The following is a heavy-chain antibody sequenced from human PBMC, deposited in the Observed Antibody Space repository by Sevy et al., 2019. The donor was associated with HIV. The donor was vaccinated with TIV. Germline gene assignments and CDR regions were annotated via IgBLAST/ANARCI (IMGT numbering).Heavy chain of an antibody. CDR2: ISSSGTPI. Sequence: GGSLRLSCAASGFTFSTSNMNWVRQAPGKGLEWVSYISSSGTPIFYADSVKGRFTISRDNAKNSLYLQMNSLRDDDTAVYYCARGSGSSWFFSWGQGTLVTVSS. J-gene: IGHJ5*02. V-gene: IGHV3-48*02. CDR3: ARGSGSSWFFS. D-gene: IGHD6-13*01. CDR1: GFTFSTSN.